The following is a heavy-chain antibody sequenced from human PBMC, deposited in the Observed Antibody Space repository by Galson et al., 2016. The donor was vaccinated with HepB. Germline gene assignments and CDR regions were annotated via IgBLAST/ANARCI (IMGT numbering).Heavy chain of an antibody. CDR3: ARLMGFDSSGL. CDR1: GDSINNSDYF. Sequence: SETLSLTCTVSGDSINNSDYFWAWIRQPPGKGLQWIGSVYYDGRTYHNPSLKSRLTMSIDTSKNQFSLELNSVTAADTAVYYCARLMGFDSSGLWGQGTLSPSPQ. CDR2: VYYDGRT. V-gene: IGHV4-39*01. J-gene: IGHJ4*02. D-gene: IGHD3-22*01.